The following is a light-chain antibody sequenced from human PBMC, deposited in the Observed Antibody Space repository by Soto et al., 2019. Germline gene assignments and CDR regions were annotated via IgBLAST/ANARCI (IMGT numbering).Light chain of an antibody. CDR2: GAS. CDR3: QQYNNWPGT. Sequence: EFVLTQSPGTLSLSPGERATLSCRASQSVGSTYLAWYQQKPGQSPRLLIFGASIRATGIPARFSGSGSGTEFTLTIGSPQSEDCALYYCQQYNNWPGTFGQGTKVDIK. CDR1: QSVGSTY. V-gene: IGKV3-15*01. J-gene: IGKJ1*01.